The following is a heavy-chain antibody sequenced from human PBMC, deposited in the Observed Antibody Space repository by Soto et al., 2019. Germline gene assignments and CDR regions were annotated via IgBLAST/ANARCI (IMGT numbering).Heavy chain of an antibody. CDR2: ISSSGSTI. D-gene: IGHD3-3*01. J-gene: IGHJ6*02. CDR3: ARVGFTTIFTYGMDV. V-gene: IGHV3-11*01. CDR1: GFTFSSYD. Sequence: LRLSCAASGFTFSSYDMSWVSQAPGKGLEWVSAISSSGSTIYYADSVKGRFTISRDNAKNSLYLQMNSLRAEDTAVYYCARVGFTTIFTYGMDVWGQGTTVTVSS.